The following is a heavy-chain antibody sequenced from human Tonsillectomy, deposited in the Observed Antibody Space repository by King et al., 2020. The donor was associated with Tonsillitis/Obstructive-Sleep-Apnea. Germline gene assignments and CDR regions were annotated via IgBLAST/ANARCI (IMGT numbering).Heavy chain of an antibody. CDR1: GGSFSGYY. CDR2: INHSGST. Sequence: VQLPQWGAGLLKPSATLSLTCAVYGGSFSGYYWSWIRQPPGKGLEWIGEINHSGSTNYNPSLMSRVTISVDTTKNQSSLTLSSVTAADTAVYYCARDLPQWTSGNYYFDYWGQGTLVTVSS. CDR3: ARDLPQWTSGNYYFDY. V-gene: IGHV4-34*01. J-gene: IGHJ4*02. D-gene: IGHD1-7*01.